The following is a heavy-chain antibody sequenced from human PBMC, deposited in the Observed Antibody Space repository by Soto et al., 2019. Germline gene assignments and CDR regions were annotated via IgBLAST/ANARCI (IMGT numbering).Heavy chain of an antibody. Sequence: ASVKVSCKASGYTFTSYGISWVRQAPGQGLEWMGWISAYNGNTNYAQKLQGRVTMTTDTSTSTAYMELRSLRSDDTAVYYCARVRVWFGELAPSYYYGMDVWGQGTTVTVSS. CDR1: GYTFTSYG. V-gene: IGHV1-18*01. CDR3: ARVRVWFGELAPSYYYGMDV. J-gene: IGHJ6*02. CDR2: ISAYNGNT. D-gene: IGHD3-10*01.